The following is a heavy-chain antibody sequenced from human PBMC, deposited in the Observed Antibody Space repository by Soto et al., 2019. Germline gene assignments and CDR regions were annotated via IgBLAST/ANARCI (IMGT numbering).Heavy chain of an antibody. V-gene: IGHV1-69*13. CDR3: ARVTRVATDYGAFDI. D-gene: IGHD5-12*01. J-gene: IGHJ3*02. CDR2: IIPIFGTA. Sequence: GASVKVSCKASGGTFSSYAISWVRQAPGQGLEWMGGIIPIFGTANYAQKFQGRVTITADESTSTAYMELSSLRSEDTAVYYCARVTRVATDYGAFDIWGQGTMVTVSS. CDR1: GGTFSSYA.